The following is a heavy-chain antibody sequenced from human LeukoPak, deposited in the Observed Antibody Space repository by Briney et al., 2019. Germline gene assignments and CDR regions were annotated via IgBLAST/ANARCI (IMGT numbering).Heavy chain of an antibody. CDR1: GFTFSGYA. CDR3: ARTYYYDTVLLDY. J-gene: IGHJ4*02. D-gene: IGHD3-22*01. CDR2: ISGSGGST. Sequence: GGSLRLSCAASGFTFSGYAMSWVRQGPGKGLEWVSGISGSGGSTYHADSVKGRFTISRDNSKNTLYLQMNSLRAEDTAVYYCARTYYYDTVLLDYWGQGTLVTVSS. V-gene: IGHV3-23*01.